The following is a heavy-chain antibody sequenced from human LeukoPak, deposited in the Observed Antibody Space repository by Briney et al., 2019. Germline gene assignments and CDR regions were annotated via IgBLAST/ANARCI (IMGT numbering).Heavy chain of an antibody. CDR2: IDGDESAT. CDR3: VRTHSSGYYYFDS. CDR1: GFTFRSHW. D-gene: IGHD3-22*01. Sequence: GSLRLSCAASGFTFRSHWMHWVRQAPGNGLIWVSRIDGDESATYYGDSVKGRFTISRDNAKNTLYLQMNSLRVEDTAVYYCVRTHSSGYYYFDSWGQGTLVTVSS. V-gene: IGHV3-74*01. J-gene: IGHJ4*02.